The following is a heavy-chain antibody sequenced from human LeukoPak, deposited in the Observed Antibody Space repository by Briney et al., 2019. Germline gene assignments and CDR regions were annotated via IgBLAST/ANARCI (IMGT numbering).Heavy chain of an antibody. D-gene: IGHD1-26*01. CDR2: ISYDGSNK. V-gene: IGHV3-30*18. CDR3: AKGQSGNQPLGYFDY. CDR1: GFTFSSYG. J-gene: IGHJ4*02. Sequence: GGSLRLSCAASGFTFSSYGMHWVRQAPGKGLEWVAVISYDGSNKYYADSVKGRFTISRDNSKNTLYLQMNSLRAEDTAVYYCAKGQSGNQPLGYFDYWGQGTLVTVSS.